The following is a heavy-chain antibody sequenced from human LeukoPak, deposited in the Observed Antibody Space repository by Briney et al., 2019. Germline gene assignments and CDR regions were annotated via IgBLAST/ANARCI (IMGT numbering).Heavy chain of an antibody. V-gene: IGHV7-4-1*02. CDR1: GYTFTTYA. D-gene: IGHD4-17*01. Sequence: ASVKVSCKASGYTFTTYAMNWVRQAPGQGLEWMGWINTNTGSPTYAQGFTGRFVFSLDTAVSTAYLQISSLKAEDTAVYYCARWGHGDPTNFDYWGQGTLVTVSS. J-gene: IGHJ4*02. CDR2: INTNTGSP. CDR3: ARWGHGDPTNFDY.